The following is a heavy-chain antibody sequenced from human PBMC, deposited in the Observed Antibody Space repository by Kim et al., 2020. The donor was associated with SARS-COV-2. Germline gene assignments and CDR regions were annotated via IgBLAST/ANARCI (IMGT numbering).Heavy chain of an antibody. CDR3: ASLSGTDFDY. J-gene: IGHJ4*02. Sequence: STSYHTTLKSRVTISVDTSRNQFSLRLSSVTAADTAVYYCASLSGTDFDYWGQGTLVTVSS. V-gene: IGHV4-31*02. CDR2: ST. D-gene: IGHD1-1*01.